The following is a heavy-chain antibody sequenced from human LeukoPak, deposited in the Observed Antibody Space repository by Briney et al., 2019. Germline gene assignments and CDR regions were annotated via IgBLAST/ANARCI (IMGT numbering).Heavy chain of an antibody. D-gene: IGHD5-18*01. V-gene: IGHV4-34*01. CDR3: ARETSVRGYSFGYYYMDV. Sequence: PSETLSLTCAVYGGSFSGYYWSWIRQPPGKGLEWIGEINHSGSTNYNPSLKSRVTISVDTSKNQFSLKLSSVTAADTAVYYCARETSVRGYSFGYYYMDVWGKGTTVTVSS. CDR1: GGSFSGYY. CDR2: INHSGST. J-gene: IGHJ6*03.